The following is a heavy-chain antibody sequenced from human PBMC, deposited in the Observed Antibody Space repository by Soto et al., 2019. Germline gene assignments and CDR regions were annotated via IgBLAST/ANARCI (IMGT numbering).Heavy chain of an antibody. CDR3: ARGLNYYYYYGMDV. CDR1: GGSFSGYY. Sequence: QVQLQQWGAGLLKPSETLSLTCAVYGGSFSGYYWSWIRQLPGKGLEWIGEINHSGSTNYNPSLKSRVTISVDTSKNQFSLKLSSVTAADTAVYYCARGLNYYYYYGMDVWGQGTTVTVSS. J-gene: IGHJ6*02. CDR2: INHSGST. V-gene: IGHV4-34*01.